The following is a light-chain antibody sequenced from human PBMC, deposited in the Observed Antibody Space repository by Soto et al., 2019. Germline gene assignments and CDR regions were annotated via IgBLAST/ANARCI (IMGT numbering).Light chain of an antibody. CDR1: QSISSW. Sequence: DIQMTQSPSTLSASVRDRVTITCRASQSISSWLAWYQQKPGKAPKLLIYNASSLESGVPSRLSGSGSGTEFTLTISSLQPDDFATYYCQQYNSYLWRFGQGTKVEIK. CDR3: QQYNSYLWR. CDR2: NAS. V-gene: IGKV1-5*01. J-gene: IGKJ1*01.